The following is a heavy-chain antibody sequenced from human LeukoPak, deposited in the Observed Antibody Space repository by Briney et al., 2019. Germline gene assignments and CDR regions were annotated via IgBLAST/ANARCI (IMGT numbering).Heavy chain of an antibody. D-gene: IGHD6-19*01. CDR2: INHSGST. Sequence: PSETLSLTCAAYVGSFSGYYWSWIRQPPGKGLEWIGEINHSGSTNYNPSLKCRVTISVDTSKNQFSLKLSAVTAADTAVYYCCGSGWFAGPFGYWGQGALVTVSS. J-gene: IGHJ4*02. CDR3: CGSGWFAGPFGY. CDR1: VGSFSGYY. V-gene: IGHV4-34*01.